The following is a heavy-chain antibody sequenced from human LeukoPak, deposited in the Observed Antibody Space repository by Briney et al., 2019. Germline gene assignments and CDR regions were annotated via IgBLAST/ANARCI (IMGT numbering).Heavy chain of an antibody. CDR3: ARAGLTWHYYDSSGYSPKAPGLYFDY. V-gene: IGHV3-21*01. J-gene: IGHJ4*02. CDR2: IDSNSNYM. D-gene: IGHD3-22*01. CDR1: GFSFGHYS. Sequence: PGGSLRLSCAASGFSFGHYSMTWVRQAPGKGLEWVSLIDSNSNYMSYADSVKGRFTTSRDNAKNSLYLQMNSLRAEDTAVYYCARAGLTWHYYDSSGYSPKAPGLYFDYWGQGTLVTVSS.